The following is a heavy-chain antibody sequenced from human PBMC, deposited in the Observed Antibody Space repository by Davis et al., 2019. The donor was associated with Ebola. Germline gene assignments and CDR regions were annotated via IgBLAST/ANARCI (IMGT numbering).Heavy chain of an antibody. CDR2: INSDGSRP. CDR1: GFTLSSFW. D-gene: IGHD1-26*01. J-gene: IGHJ4*02. Sequence: PGGSLRLSCAASGFTLSSFWMHWVRQAPGKGLVWVSRINSDGSRPAYADSVKGRFTTSRDDAKNTLYLQMNSLRAEDTAVYYCARPVGTSGSPGDWGQRTLVTVSS. V-gene: IGHV3-74*03. CDR3: ARPVGTSGSPGD.